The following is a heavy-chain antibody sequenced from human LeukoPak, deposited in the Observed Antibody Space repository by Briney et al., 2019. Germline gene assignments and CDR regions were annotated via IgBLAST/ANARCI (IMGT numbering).Heavy chain of an antibody. Sequence: GGSLRLSCAASGFTVSSNYMSWVRQAPGKGLEWVSVIYSGGSTYYADSVKGRFTISRDNSKNTVDLQMNSLRVEDTAVYYCAMRGNSWYDCWGQGTLVTLT. CDR1: GFTVSSNY. CDR3: AMRGNSWYDC. CDR2: IYSGGST. J-gene: IGHJ4*02. V-gene: IGHV3-53*01. D-gene: IGHD4-23*01.